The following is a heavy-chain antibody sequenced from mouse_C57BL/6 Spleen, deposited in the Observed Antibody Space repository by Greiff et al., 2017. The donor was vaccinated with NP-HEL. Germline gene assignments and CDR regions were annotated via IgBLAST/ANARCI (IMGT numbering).Heavy chain of an antibody. V-gene: IGHV1-69*01. CDR1: GYTFTSYW. Sequence: QVQLQQPGAELVMPGASVKLSCKASGYTFTSYWMHWVKQRPGQGLEWIGEIDPSDSYTNYNQKFKGKSTLTVDKSSSTAYMQLSSLTSEDSAVYYCARGSGSSGWFAYWGQGTLVTVSA. D-gene: IGHD1-1*01. J-gene: IGHJ3*01. CDR3: ARGSGSSGWFAY. CDR2: IDPSDSYT.